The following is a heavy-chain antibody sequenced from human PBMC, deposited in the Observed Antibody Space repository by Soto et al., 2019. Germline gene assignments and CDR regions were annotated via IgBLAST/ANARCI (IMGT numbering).Heavy chain of an antibody. CDR2: INPNSGGT. J-gene: IGHJ4*02. CDR1: GYTFTGYY. Sequence: ASVKVSCKASGYTFTGYYMHWVRQAPGQGLEWMGWINPNSGGTNYAQKFQGWVTMTRDTSISTAYMELSRLRSDDTAVYYCARGDILTGYLFDYWGQGTLVTVSS. D-gene: IGHD3-9*01. V-gene: IGHV1-2*04. CDR3: ARGDILTGYLFDY.